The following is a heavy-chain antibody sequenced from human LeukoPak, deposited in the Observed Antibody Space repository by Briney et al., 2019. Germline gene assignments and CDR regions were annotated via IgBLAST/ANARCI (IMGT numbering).Heavy chain of an antibody. CDR2: INPNSGGT. D-gene: IGHD3-9*01. Sequence: ASVKVSCKASGYTFTGYYMHWVRQAPGQGLEWMGWINPNSGGTNYAQKSQGRVTMTRDTSISTAYMELSRLRSDDTAVYYCARVHYDILTGYRHYYGMDVWGQGTTVTVSS. V-gene: IGHV1-2*02. J-gene: IGHJ6*02. CDR3: ARVHYDILTGYRHYYGMDV. CDR1: GYTFTGYY.